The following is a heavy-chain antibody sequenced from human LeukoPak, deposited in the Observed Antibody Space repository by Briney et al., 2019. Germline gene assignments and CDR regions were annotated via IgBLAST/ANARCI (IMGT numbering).Heavy chain of an antibody. J-gene: IGHJ6*03. V-gene: IGHV4-34*01. Sequence: SETLSLTCAVYGGSFSGYYWSWIRQPPGKGLEWIGETTHSGSTNYNPSLTSRVTISVDTSKNQFSLKLSSVTAADTAVCYCARGYGYDFWSGYYGGYMDVWGKGTTVTVSS. CDR1: GGSFSGYY. CDR2: TTHSGST. CDR3: ARGYGYDFWSGYYGGYMDV. D-gene: IGHD3-3*01.